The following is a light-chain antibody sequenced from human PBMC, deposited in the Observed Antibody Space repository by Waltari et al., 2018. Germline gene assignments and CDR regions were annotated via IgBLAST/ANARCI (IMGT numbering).Light chain of an antibody. V-gene: IGLV1-47*01. CDR1: GSNVGRNY. Sequence: QSVVTQPPSASETPGQRVTISCSGSGSNVGRNYVTWYQQVPGTAPKVVIYRNDRRPSGVPDRFSGSKSGTSAARAISGLRSEDEADYCCAVWDDSVSGWVFGGGTKLTVL. CDR3: AVWDDSVSGWV. J-gene: IGLJ3*02. CDR2: RND.